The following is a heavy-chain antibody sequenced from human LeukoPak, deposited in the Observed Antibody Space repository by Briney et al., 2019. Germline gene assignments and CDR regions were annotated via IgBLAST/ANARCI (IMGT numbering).Heavy chain of an antibody. V-gene: IGHV3-33*01. D-gene: IGHD3-16*01. Sequence: PGGSLRLSCAASGLTFSSYGMHWVRQAPGKGLEWGAVIWYDGSNKYYADSVKGRFTISRDNSKNTLYLQMNSLRAEDTAVYYCARALHFEGFGPFDYWGQGTLLTVSS. CDR2: IWYDGSNK. J-gene: IGHJ4*02. CDR1: GLTFSSYG. CDR3: ARALHFEGFGPFDY.